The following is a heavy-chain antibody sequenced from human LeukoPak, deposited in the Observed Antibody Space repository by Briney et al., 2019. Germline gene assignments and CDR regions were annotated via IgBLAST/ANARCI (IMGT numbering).Heavy chain of an antibody. Sequence: GGSLRLSCAASGFTFSSYAMSWVRQAPGKGLEWVANIKQDGSEKYYVDSVKGRFTISRDNAKNSLYLQMNSLRAEDTAVYYCERTYSSGWYSYWGQGTLVTVSS. CDR3: ERTYSSGWYSY. J-gene: IGHJ4*02. CDR1: GFTFSSYA. V-gene: IGHV3-7*01. CDR2: IKQDGSEK. D-gene: IGHD6-19*01.